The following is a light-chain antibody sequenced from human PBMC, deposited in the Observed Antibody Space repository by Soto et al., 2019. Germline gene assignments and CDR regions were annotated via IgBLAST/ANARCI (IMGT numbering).Light chain of an antibody. Sequence: EMVLTESPATLSLSPGERAILSCRASQSVSSYLAWYQQKPGQAPRLLIYDASNRATGIPARFSGSGSGTDFTLTISNLEPEDFATYYCLQRINWPLTFGGGTKVDIK. V-gene: IGKV3-11*01. CDR2: DAS. J-gene: IGKJ4*01. CDR1: QSVSSY. CDR3: LQRINWPLT.